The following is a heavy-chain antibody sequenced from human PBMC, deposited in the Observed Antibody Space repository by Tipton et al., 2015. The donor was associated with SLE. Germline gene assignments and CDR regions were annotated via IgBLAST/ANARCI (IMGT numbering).Heavy chain of an antibody. D-gene: IGHD2/OR15-2a*01. CDR1: GFTFSSHW. J-gene: IGHJ3*02. CDR2: IHGDGSTT. V-gene: IGHV3-74*01. CDR3: TRVESTSWAFDI. Sequence: SLRLSCAASGFTFSSHWMHWVRQAPGKGLVWVSRIHGDGSTTNYADSVKGRFTISRDNAKITLYLQMNSLRAEDTAVYYCTRVESTSWAFDIWGQGTIVTVSS.